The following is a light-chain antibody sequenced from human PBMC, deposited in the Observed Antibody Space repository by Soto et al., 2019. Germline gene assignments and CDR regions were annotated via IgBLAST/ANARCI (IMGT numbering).Light chain of an antibody. CDR1: KLGDKY. V-gene: IGLV3-1*01. CDR2: QDI. CDR3: QAWDSSTGV. Sequence: SYELTQPPSVSVSPGQTASITCSGDKLGDKYACWYQQKPGQSPVLVIYQDIKRPSGIPERFSGSNSGNTATLTISGTQAMDEADYYCQAWDSSTGVFGTGTKLTVL. J-gene: IGLJ1*01.